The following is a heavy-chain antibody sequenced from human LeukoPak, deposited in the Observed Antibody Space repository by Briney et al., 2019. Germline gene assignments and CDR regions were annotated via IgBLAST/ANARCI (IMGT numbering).Heavy chain of an antibody. D-gene: IGHD3-22*01. CDR2: IYYSGST. Sequence: PSDTLSLTCTVSGGSISSYYWSWIRQPPGKGLEWMGYIYYSGSTNYNPSLKSRVTISVDTSKNQYSLKLSSVTAADTAVYYCARGAYYYDSSGFYYGRYFDLSGRGTLVTVSS. V-gene: IGHV4-59*07. CDR3: ARGAYYYDSSGFYYGRYFDL. J-gene: IGHJ2*01. CDR1: GGSISSYY.